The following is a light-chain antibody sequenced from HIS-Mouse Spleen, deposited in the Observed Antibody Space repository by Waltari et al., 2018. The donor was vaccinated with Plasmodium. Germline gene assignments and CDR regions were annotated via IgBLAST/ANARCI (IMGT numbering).Light chain of an antibody. CDR3: SSYAGSNNLV. J-gene: IGLJ2*01. V-gene: IGLV2-8*01. Sequence: QSALTQPPSASGSPGQSVTIPCTGTSSDVGGYHYVSWYQQHPRKAPKLMIYEVSTRPSGVPDRFSGSKSGNTASLTVSGLQAEDEADYYCSSYAGSNNLVFGGGTKLTVL. CDR1: SSDVGGYHY. CDR2: EVS.